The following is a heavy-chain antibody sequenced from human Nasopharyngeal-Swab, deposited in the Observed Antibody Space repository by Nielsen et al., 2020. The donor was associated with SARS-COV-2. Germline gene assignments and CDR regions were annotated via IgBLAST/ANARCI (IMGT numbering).Heavy chain of an antibody. CDR3: ARSTYCGGDCQNYFDY. V-gene: IGHV4-59*08. Sequence: SETLSLTCTVSGGSISSYYWSWIRQPPGKGLEWIWYIYYSGSTNYNPSLKSRVTISVDTSKNQFSLKLSSVTAADTAVYYCARSTYCGGDCQNYFDYWGQGTLVTVSS. D-gene: IGHD2-21*02. J-gene: IGHJ4*02. CDR2: IYYSGST. CDR1: GGSISSYY.